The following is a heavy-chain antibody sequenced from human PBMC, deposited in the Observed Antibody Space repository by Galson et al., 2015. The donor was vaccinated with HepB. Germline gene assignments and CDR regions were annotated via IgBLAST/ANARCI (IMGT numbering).Heavy chain of an antibody. CDR1: GYSFTSYW. J-gene: IGHJ3*02. D-gene: IGHD2-15*01. CDR3: ARPGYCSGGSCYSELTLDI. Sequence: QSGAEVKKPGESLRISCKGSGYSFTSYWISWVRQMPGKGLEWMGRIDPSDSYTNYSPSFQGHVTISADKSISTAYLQWSSLKASNTAMYYCARPGYCSGGSCYSELTLDIWGQGTMVTVSS. V-gene: IGHV5-10-1*01. CDR2: IDPSDSYT.